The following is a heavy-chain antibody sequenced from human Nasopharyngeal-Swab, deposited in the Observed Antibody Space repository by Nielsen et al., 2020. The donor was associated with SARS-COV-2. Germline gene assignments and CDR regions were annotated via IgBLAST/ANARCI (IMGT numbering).Heavy chain of an antibody. CDR3: ARDPRMVQGVILYNWFDP. Sequence: SETLSLTCTLSGGSISSSSYYWGWIRQPPGKGLEWIGRIYCSGSTYYNPSLKSRVTISVDTSKHQFSLKLSSVTAADTAVYYCARDPRMVQGVILYNWFDPWGQGTLVTVSS. D-gene: IGHD3-10*01. CDR1: GGSISSSSYY. J-gene: IGHJ5*02. V-gene: IGHV4-39*07. CDR2: IYCSGST.